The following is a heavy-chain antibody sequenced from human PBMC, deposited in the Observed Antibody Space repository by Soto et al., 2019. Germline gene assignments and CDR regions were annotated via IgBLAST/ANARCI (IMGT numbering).Heavy chain of an antibody. CDR2: INPNSGGT. CDR1: GYTFTGYY. D-gene: IGHD2-21*01. CDR3: ARAGLAYCGGDCYSAMDV. Sequence: ASVKVSCKASGYTFTGYYMHWVRQAPRQGLAWMGWINPNSGGTNYAQKFQGRVTMTRDTSISTAYMELSRLRSDDTTVYYCARAGLAYCGGDCYSAMDVWGQGTTVTVSS. V-gene: IGHV1-2*02. J-gene: IGHJ6*02.